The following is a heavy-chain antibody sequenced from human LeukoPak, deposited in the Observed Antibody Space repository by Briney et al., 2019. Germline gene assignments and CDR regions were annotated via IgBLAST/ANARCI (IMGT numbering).Heavy chain of an antibody. CDR1: GFTLVDYA. V-gene: IGHV3-49*03. CDR2: IRSKAYGGTT. CDR3: TRSSYDILTGPVNWFDP. Sequence: QAGGSLRLSCTASGFTLVDYAMRGFGQAPGKGLEGVGFIRSKAYGGTTEYAASVKGRFTISRDDSKSIAYLQMNSLKTEDTAVYYCTRSSYDILTGPVNWFDPWGQGTLVTVSS. J-gene: IGHJ5*02. D-gene: IGHD3-9*01.